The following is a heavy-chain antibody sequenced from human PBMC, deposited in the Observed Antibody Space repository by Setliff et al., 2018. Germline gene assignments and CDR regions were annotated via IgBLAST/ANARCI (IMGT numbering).Heavy chain of an antibody. D-gene: IGHD2-15*01. J-gene: IGHJ5*02. CDR3: ARDYRSGFNDGATPDL. CDR1: GYTFTGYY. CDR2: IIPNSGGR. Sequence: ASVKVSCKASGYTFTGYYMHWVRQAPGQGLEWMGWIIPNSGGRNYAQKFQGRVTMTRDTSINTAYMELSSLRSEDTAVYYCARDYRSGFNDGATPDLWGQGTLVTVSS. V-gene: IGHV1-2*02.